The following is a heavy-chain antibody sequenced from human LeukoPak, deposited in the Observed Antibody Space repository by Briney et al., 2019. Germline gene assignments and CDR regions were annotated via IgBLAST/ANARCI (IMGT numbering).Heavy chain of an antibody. CDR1: GDSISSSDYY. D-gene: IGHD3-22*01. CDR2: ISYSGKT. Sequence: SETLSLTCTVSGDSISSSDYYWGWIRQSPGKGLGWIGRISYSGKTFYNPSLKSRVTMSVDTSKNLFSLRLNSVTAADTAVYYCSRLTHSYYADTAGYYPYYYMDVWGEGATVTVSS. V-gene: IGHV4-39*02. J-gene: IGHJ6*03. CDR3: SRLTHSYYADTAGYYPYYYMDV.